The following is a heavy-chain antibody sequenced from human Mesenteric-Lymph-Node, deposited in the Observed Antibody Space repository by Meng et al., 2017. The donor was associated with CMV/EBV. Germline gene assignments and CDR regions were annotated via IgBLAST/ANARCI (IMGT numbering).Heavy chain of an antibody. D-gene: IGHD2-15*01. CDR3: ARNIRTSCSGGNCYRGF. V-gene: IGHV3-20*04. CDR1: GFTFDAYG. CDR2: VNRNGDTA. Sequence: GESLKISCAASGFTFDAYGMSWVRQVPGKGLEWVAGVNRNGDTAAYADSVKGRFTISRDNAKNSLYLQMNSLRAEDTAVYYCARNIRTSCSGGNCYRGFWGQGTLVTVSS. J-gene: IGHJ4*02.